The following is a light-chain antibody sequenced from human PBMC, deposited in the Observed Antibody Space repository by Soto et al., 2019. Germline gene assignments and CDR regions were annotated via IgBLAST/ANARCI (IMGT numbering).Light chain of an antibody. Sequence: SVLTQPASVSGSPGQSITISCTGTSSDIGGYNSVSWYQQHPGKAPKLVIYAVSNRPSGVSSRFSGSKSGNTASLTISGLQAEDEAEYYCSSYTNINTRACVFGTGTKVTVL. CDR2: AVS. CDR3: SSYTNINTRACV. CDR1: SSDIGGYNS. V-gene: IGLV2-14*01. J-gene: IGLJ1*01.